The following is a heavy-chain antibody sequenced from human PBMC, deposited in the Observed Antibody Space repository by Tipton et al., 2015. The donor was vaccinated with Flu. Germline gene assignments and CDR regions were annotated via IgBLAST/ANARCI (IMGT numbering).Heavy chain of an antibody. D-gene: IGHD2-21*02. Sequence: SLRLSCAASGFTFSSYGMHWVRQAPGKGLEWVAVIWYDGSNKYYADSVEGRFTISRDNSKNTLYLQMNSLRAEDTAVYYCARGRYCGGDCYSGGVYGRDVWDQGP. J-gene: IGHJ6*02. CDR3: ARGRYCGGDCYSGGVYGRDV. CDR2: IWYDGSNK. CDR1: GFTFSSYG. V-gene: IGHV3-33*01.